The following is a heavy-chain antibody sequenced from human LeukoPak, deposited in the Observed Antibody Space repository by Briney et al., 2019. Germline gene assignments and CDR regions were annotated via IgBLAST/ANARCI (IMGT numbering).Heavy chain of an antibody. CDR3: ARGDGYNFFDY. CDR2: FYVGGAT. CDR1: GFIVTNNY. D-gene: IGHD5-24*01. J-gene: IGHJ4*02. Sequence: GGSLRLSCAVSGFIVTNNYMSWVRQAPGKGLEWVLVFYVGGATYYAASVKGRFTISRDNSENTLYLQMKSLRAEDTAVYYCARGDGYNFFDYWGQGTLVTVSS. V-gene: IGHV3-53*01.